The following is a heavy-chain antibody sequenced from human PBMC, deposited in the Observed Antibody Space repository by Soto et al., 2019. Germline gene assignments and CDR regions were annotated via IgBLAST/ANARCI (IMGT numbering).Heavy chain of an antibody. CDR1: GGSISSGDYY. V-gene: IGHV4-31*03. CDR3: VAAGRDYYFDC. CDR2: IYYSEST. D-gene: IGHD2-21*01. Sequence: SETLSLTCTVSGGSISSGDYYWTWIRHHPGKGLEWIGYIYYSESTYYNPSLNSRATISVDTSKNQFSLKLSSVTAADTAVYYCVAAGRDYYFDCWGQGTAVTVDS. J-gene: IGHJ4*02.